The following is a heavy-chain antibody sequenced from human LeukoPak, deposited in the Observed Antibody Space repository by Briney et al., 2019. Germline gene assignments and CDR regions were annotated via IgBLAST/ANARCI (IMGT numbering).Heavy chain of an antibody. J-gene: IGHJ6*02. V-gene: IGHV3-21*01. D-gene: IGHD3-10*01. Sequence: GSLRLSCAASGFTFSSYGMNWVRQAPGKGLEWVSSISSSSSYIYYADSVKGRFTISRDNAKNSLYLQMNSLRAEDTAVYYCATHPPYGRYGMDVWGQGTTVTVSS. CDR3: ATHPPYGRYGMDV. CDR2: ISSSSSYI. CDR1: GFTFSSYG.